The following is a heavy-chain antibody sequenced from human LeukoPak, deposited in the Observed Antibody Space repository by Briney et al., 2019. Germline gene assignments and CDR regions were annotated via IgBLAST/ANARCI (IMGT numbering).Heavy chain of an antibody. D-gene: IGHD3-22*01. CDR2: ISGSGGST. V-gene: IGHV3-23*01. CDR1: GFTFSSYA. J-gene: IGHJ4*02. Sequence: PGGSLRLSCAASGFTFSSYAMSWVRQAPGKGLEWVSAISGSGGSTYYADSVKGRFTISRDNSKNTLYLQMNSLRAEGTAVYYCTSYYDSSGYPFDPPFDYWGQGTLVTVSS. CDR3: TSYYDSSGYPFDPPFDY.